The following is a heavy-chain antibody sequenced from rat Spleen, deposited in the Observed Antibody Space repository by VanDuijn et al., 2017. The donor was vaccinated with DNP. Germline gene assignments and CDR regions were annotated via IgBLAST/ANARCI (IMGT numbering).Heavy chain of an antibody. D-gene: IGHD1-5*01. CDR2: ISSVGST. CDR1: GFSLTSYG. CDR3: TRDDISTTRFDY. J-gene: IGHJ2*01. Sequence: QVQLKESGPGLVQPSQTLSLVCTVSGFSLTSYGVSWVRQPPGKGLEWIAAISSVGSTYYNSALKSRLSISRDTAKSQVVLKMNSLQTEDTAIYFCTRDDISTTRFDYWGQGVMVTVSS. V-gene: IGHV2S12*01.